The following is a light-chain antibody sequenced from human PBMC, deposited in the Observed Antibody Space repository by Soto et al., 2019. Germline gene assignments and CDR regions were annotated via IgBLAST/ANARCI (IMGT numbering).Light chain of an antibody. CDR1: SSDVGGYTY. J-gene: IGLJ1*01. Sequence: ALTLPASVSGSPGQSITISCTGTSSDVGGYTYVAWYQQHPGKAPKLMIYDATSRPSGVSYRFSGSKSGNTASLTISGLQAEDEADYYCSSYATSSSYVFGTGTKVTVL. V-gene: IGLV2-14*01. CDR2: DAT. CDR3: SSYATSSSYV.